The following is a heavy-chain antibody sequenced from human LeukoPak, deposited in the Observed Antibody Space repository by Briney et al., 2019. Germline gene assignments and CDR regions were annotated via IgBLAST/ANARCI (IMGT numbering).Heavy chain of an antibody. D-gene: IGHD3-10*01. CDR2: IYPGDSDT. CDR1: GYSFTSYW. CDR3: ARVQGRDCYYYYMDV. V-gene: IGHV5-51*01. J-gene: IGHJ6*03. Sequence: GESLKISCKGSGYSFTSYWIGWVRQMPGKGLEWMGIIYPGDSDTRYSPSFQGQVTISADKSISTAYLQWSSLKASDTAMYYCARVQGRDCYYYYMDVWGKGTTVTISS.